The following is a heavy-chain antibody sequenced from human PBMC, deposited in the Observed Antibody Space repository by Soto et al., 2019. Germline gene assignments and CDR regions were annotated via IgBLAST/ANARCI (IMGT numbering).Heavy chain of an antibody. CDR1: GYTFTSYA. CDR3: ARDLATYYYDSSGYYY. V-gene: IGHV1-3*01. D-gene: IGHD3-22*01. Sequence: QVQLVQSGAEVKKPGASVKVSCKAYGYTFTSYAMHWVRQAPGQRLEWMGWINAGNGNTKYSQKFQGSVTITVDTSASTAYRELSSLRSEDTAVYYCARDLATYYYDSSGYYYWGQGTLVTVSS. J-gene: IGHJ4*02. CDR2: INAGNGNT.